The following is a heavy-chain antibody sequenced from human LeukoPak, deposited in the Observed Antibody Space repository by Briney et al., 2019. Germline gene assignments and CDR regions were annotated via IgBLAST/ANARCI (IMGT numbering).Heavy chain of an antibody. D-gene: IGHD1-1*01. CDR3: AREAAWNDSPYYYYYMDV. CDR1: GGSISSYY. CDR2: IYTSGST. V-gene: IGHV4-4*07. Sequence: NPSETLSLTCTVSGGSISSYYWSWIRQPAGKGLEWIGRIYTSGSTNYNPSLKSRVTMSVDTSKNQFSLKLSSVTPEDTAVYYCAREAAWNDSPYYYYYMDVWGKGTTVTVS. J-gene: IGHJ6*03.